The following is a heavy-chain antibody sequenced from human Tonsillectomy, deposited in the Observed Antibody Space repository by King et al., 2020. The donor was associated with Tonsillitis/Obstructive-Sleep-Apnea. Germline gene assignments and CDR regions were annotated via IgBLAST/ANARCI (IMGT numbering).Heavy chain of an antibody. CDR1: GVTFRHYA. Sequence: LQLVQSGGGVVQPGRSRRLSCVASGVTFRHYAMHWVRQSRGKGLEWAALISYDGSDKYYADSLKGRFTVSRDNSKNTLYLQMNFLKPEDTAVYYCARGEMATISPAFDIWGQGTMLTVSS. CDR2: ISYDGSDK. CDR3: ARGEMATISPAFDI. V-gene: IGHV3-30*04. D-gene: IGHD5-24*01. J-gene: IGHJ3*02.